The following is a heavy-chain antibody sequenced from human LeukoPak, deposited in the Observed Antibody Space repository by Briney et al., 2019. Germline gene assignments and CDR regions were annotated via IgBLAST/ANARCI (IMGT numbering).Heavy chain of an antibody. CDR3: AREGCSGGSCYHNWFDP. CDR2: INQDRSEK. V-gene: IGHV3-7*01. J-gene: IGHJ5*02. CDR1: GFTFSSYW. D-gene: IGHD2-15*01. Sequence: SGGSLRLSCAASGFTFSSYWMSWVRQAPGKGLEWVANINQDRSEKYYVDSVKGRFTISRDNAKNSLYLQMNSLRAEDTAVYYCAREGCSGGSCYHNWFDPWGQGTLVTVSS.